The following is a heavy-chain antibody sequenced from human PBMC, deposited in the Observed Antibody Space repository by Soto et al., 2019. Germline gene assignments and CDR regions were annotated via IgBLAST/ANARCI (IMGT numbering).Heavy chain of an antibody. Sequence: GTLRLSGAASGLNLSSYGMHWVRQAPGKGLEWVAVISYDGSNKYYADSVKGRFTISRDNSKNTLYLQMSSLRAEDTAVYYCVKEGSSGWPYYYGMDVWGQGTTVTVSS. CDR2: ISYDGSNK. D-gene: IGHD6-19*01. V-gene: IGHV3-30*18. CDR3: VKEGSSGWPYYYGMDV. CDR1: GLNLSSYG. J-gene: IGHJ6*02.